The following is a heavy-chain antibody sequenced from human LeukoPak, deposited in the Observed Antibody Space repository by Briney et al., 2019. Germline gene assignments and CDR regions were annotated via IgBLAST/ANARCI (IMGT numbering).Heavy chain of an antibody. V-gene: IGHV1-24*01. CDR2: FDPEDGET. D-gene: IGHD1-26*01. CDR3: AKLGATTWNAFDI. CDR1: GYTLTELY. Sequence: ASVKVSCKVSGYTLTELYMRRVPQTPGKGLEWMGGFDPEDGETIYAQKFQGRVTMTEDTSTDTAYMELSSLRSEDTAVYYCAKLGATTWNAFDIWGQGTMVTVSS. J-gene: IGHJ3*02.